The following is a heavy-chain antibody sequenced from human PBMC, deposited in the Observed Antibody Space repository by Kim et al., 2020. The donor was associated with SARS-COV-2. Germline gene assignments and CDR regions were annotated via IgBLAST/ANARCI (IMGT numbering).Heavy chain of an antibody. J-gene: IGHJ6*01. D-gene: IGHD3-10*01. CDR2: INPNSGGT. V-gene: IGHV1-2*02. Sequence: ASVKFSCKASGYTFTGDYMHWVLQALGQGPEWMGWINPNSGGTNSAQKFQGRVTMTTDTSIITTYMELSRLRSDDTAVYYCASVGVRGVIYSYYGLD. CDR1: GYTFTGDY. CDR3: ASVGVRGVIYSYYGLD.